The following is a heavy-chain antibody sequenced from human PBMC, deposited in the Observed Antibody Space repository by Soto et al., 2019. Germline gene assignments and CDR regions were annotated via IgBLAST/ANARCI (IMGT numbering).Heavy chain of an antibody. CDR3: ARVWFGTDAFDL. J-gene: IGHJ3*01. D-gene: IGHD3-10*01. Sequence: QVQLQQWGAGLLKPSETLSLTCAVYGGSFSGYYWSWIRQPPGKGLEWIGEINHSGSTNYNPSLKRRGTMSVDTCKNRFSLKLSSVTAAGTAVYYWARVWFGTDAFDLWGQGTMVTVSS. CDR2: INHSGST. CDR1: GGSFSGYY. V-gene: IGHV4-34*01.